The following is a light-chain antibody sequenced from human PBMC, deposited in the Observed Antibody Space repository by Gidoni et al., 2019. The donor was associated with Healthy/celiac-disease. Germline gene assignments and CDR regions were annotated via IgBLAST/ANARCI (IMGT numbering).Light chain of an antibody. CDR3: QQSYSTKFS. V-gene: IGKV1-39*01. J-gene: IGKJ4*01. Sequence: DIQMTQSPSSLSASVGDRVTIPCRASQSISSYLNWYQQKPGKSPKLLIYSAFSLQSGVPSRFSGSGSGTDFPLTITGLQPEELATYYCQQSYSTKFSFGGGTKLEIK. CDR1: QSISSY. CDR2: SAF.